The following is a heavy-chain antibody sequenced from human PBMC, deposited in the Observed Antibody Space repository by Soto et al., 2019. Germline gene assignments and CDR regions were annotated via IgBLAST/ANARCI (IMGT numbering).Heavy chain of an antibody. D-gene: IGHD3-22*01. CDR3: ARGPNSLILVVPRYDY. J-gene: IGHJ4*02. CDR1: GYTFDNYE. Sequence: QVQLVQSGAEVKKPGASVKVSCTASGYTFDNYEINWVRQAPGQGLEWMGWINPNSGETAYAQRFQGRVTMTRTSSMATAYMELTNLRSEDTAVYFCARGPNSLILVVPRYDYWGQGTLVTVSS. V-gene: IGHV1-8*01. CDR2: INPNSGET.